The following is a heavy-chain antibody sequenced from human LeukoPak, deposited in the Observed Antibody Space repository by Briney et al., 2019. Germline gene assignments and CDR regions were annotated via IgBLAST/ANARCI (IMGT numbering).Heavy chain of an antibody. D-gene: IGHD3-22*01. CDR1: GFSFSSYW. CDR3: ARPSFNSGSYFDH. V-gene: IGHV3-7*01. CDR2: IKYDGSDK. Sequence: GGSLRLSCAASGFSFSSYWMSWVRQAPGKGLEWVATIKYDGSDKYYVDSVRGRFTISRDNAKNSLYLQMNSLSGEDTAVYFCARPSFNSGSYFDHWGQGTLVTVSS. J-gene: IGHJ4*02.